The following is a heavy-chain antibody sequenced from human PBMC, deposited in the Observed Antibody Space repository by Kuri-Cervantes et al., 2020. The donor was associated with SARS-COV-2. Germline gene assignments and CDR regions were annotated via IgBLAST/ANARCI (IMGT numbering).Heavy chain of an antibody. D-gene: IGHD5-24*01. Sequence: SQTLSLTCAVSGYSISSGYYWGWIRQPPGKGLEWIGSIYHSGSTYYNPSLKSRVTISVDTSKNQFSLKLSSVTAADTAVYYCARVSGIDGDVWGKGTTVTVSS. CDR1: GYSISSGYY. J-gene: IGHJ6*04. V-gene: IGHV4-38-2*01. CDR2: IYHSGST. CDR3: ARVSGIDGDV.